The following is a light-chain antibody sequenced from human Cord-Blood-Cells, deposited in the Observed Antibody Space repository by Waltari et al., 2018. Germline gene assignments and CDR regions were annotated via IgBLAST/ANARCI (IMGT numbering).Light chain of an antibody. CDR3: QQSYSTPRT. J-gene: IGKJ2*01. CDR2: AAS. Sequence: DIQMTQPPSSLSASLGDRVTITCRAIQSISSYLNWYQQKPGKAPKLLIYAASSLQSGVPSRFSGSGSGTDFTLTISILQPEDFATYYCQQSYSTPRTFGQGTKLEIK. CDR1: QSISSY. V-gene: IGKV1-39*01.